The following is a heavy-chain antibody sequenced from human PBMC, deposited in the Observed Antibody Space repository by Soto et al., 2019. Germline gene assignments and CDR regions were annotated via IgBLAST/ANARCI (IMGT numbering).Heavy chain of an antibody. CDR1: GGTFSNYA. V-gene: IGHV1-69*12. CDR3: ARVEAVAGLYNYHGLDV. D-gene: IGHD6-19*01. Sequence: QVQLVQSGAEVKKPGSSVKVSCKVSGGTFSNYAIDWVRLAPGHGLEWMGGIVPIFGTTYYTQKFQGRATIIADDSTTTASWEMSSRRSEDTAIYYCARVEAVAGLYNYHGLDVWGQGTAVTVSS. CDR2: IVPIFGTT. J-gene: IGHJ6*02.